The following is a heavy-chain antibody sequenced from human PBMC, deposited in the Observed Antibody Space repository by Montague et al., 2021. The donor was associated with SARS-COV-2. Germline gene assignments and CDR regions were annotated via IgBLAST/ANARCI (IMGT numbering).Heavy chain of an antibody. CDR3: ATLSRRTAAGTRDYFGLDV. Sequence: SETLSLTCRVSGDSISTSTWWTWVRQTPGKGLEWIGEIFHSGTINYNPXXKSRVSISVDKSNNQSSLRLSSLIAADTAVYYCATLSRRTAAGTRDYFGLDVWGQGTTVVVSS. CDR1: GDSISTSTW. D-gene: IGHD6-13*01. J-gene: IGHJ6*02. V-gene: IGHV4-4*02. CDR2: IFHSGTI.